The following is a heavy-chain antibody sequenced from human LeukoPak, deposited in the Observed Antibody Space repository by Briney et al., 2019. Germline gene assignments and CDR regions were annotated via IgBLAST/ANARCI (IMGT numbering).Heavy chain of an antibody. CDR3: AKDDSWELPHGATAFDI. J-gene: IGHJ3*02. CDR1: GFTFSIYA. V-gene: IGHV3-23*01. D-gene: IGHD1-26*01. CDR2: ISGSRGST. Sequence: PGGSLRLSCAASGFTFSIYAMSWVRQAPGKGLEWVSAISGSRGSTYYADSVKGRFTISRDNSKNTLYLQMNSLRAEDTAVYYCAKDDSWELPHGATAFDIWGQGTMVTVSS.